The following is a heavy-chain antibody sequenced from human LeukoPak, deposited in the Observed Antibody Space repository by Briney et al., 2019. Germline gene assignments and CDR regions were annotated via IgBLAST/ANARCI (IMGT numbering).Heavy chain of an antibody. Sequence: GGSLRLSCAASGFTFSSYTMNWVRQAPGKGLEWVSSIDPSSTYIYYADSVKGRFTISRDNAQNSLYLQMNSLGAEDTAVYYCTRGSYGDYEYWGQGTLVTVSS. J-gene: IGHJ4*02. V-gene: IGHV3-21*01. CDR1: GFTFSSYT. CDR3: TRGSYGDYEY. CDR2: IDPSSTYI. D-gene: IGHD4-17*01.